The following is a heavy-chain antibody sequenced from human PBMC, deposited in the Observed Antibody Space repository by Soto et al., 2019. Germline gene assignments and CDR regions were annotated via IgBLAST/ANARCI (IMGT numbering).Heavy chain of an antibody. J-gene: IGHJ5*02. CDR3: ARGGVGYYGSGSYLRWFDP. CDR1: GGSISSGGYY. CDR2: IYYSGST. D-gene: IGHD3-10*01. V-gene: IGHV4-31*03. Sequence: SETLSLTCTVSGGSISSGGYYWSWIRQHPGKGLEWIGYIYYSGSTYYNPSLKSRVTISVDTSKNQFSLKLSSVTAADTAVYYCARGGVGYYGSGSYLRWFDPWGQGTLVTVSS.